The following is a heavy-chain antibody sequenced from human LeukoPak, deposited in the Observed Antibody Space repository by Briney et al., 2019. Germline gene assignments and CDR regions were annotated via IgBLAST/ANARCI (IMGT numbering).Heavy chain of an antibody. CDR3: ARLVAVAGARNYYYYYGMDV. V-gene: IGHV1-18*01. CDR2: ISAYNGNT. J-gene: IGHJ6*02. Sequence: ASVKVSCKVSGYTFTSYGISWVRQAPGQGLEWMGWISAYNGNTNYAQKLQGRVTMTTDTSTSTAYMELRSLRSDDTAVYYCARLVAVAGARNYYYYYGMDVWGQGTTVTVSS. D-gene: IGHD6-19*01. CDR1: GYTFTSYG.